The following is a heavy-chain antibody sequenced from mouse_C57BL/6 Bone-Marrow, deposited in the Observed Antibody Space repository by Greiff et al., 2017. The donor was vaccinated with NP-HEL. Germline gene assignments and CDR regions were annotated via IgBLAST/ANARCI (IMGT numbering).Heavy chain of an antibody. CDR1: GYAFSSSW. D-gene: IGHD2-4*01. V-gene: IGHV1-82*01. CDR2: IYPGDGDT. CDR3: AREGRLRRPFDY. Sequence: QVQLQQSGPELVKPGASVKISCKASGYAFSSSWMNWVKQRPGKGLEWIGRIYPGDGDTNYNGKFKGNSTLTADKSSSTAYLQLSSLTSEDSAVYFCAREGRLRRPFDYWGQGTTLTVSS. J-gene: IGHJ2*01.